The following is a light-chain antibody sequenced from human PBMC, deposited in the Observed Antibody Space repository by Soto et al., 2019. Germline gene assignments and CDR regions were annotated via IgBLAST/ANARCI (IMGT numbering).Light chain of an antibody. Sequence: QSALTQPASVSGSPGQSITICCTGTSSDVGTYNYVSWYQQHPGKAPKVMIYEVTYRPSGVSNRFSGSKSGNTASLTISGLQAEDEAEYYCSSYTGSSTLYVFGTGTKVTVL. CDR2: EVT. CDR1: SSDVGTYNY. CDR3: SSYTGSSTLYV. V-gene: IGLV2-14*01. J-gene: IGLJ1*01.